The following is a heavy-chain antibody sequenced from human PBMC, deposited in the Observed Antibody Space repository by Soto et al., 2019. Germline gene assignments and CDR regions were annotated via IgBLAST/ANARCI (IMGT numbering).Heavy chain of an antibody. CDR2: ISGSGGST. J-gene: IGHJ5*02. D-gene: IGHD3-3*01. Sequence: GGSLRLSCAASGFTFSSYAMSWVRQAPGKGLEWVSAISGSGGSTYYADSVKGRFTISRDNSKNTLYLQMNSLRAEDTAVYYCAKDLSVAGFWSGAHYSGSDWFDPWGQGTLVTVSS. CDR3: AKDLSVAGFWSGAHYSGSDWFDP. V-gene: IGHV3-23*01. CDR1: GFTFSSYA.